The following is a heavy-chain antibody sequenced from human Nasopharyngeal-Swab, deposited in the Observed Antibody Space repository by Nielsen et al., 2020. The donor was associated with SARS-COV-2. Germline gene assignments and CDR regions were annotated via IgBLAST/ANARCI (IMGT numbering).Heavy chain of an antibody. D-gene: IGHD6-13*01. CDR3: ARDGSSWYMFDY. V-gene: IGHV4-38-2*02. Sequence: SETLSLTCTVSGYSISGGYYWGWIRQPPGKGLEWIGSIYHSRSTYYNPSLKSRVTISVDTSKNQFSLKLSSVTAADTAVYYCARDGSSWYMFDYWGQGTLVTVSS. CDR2: IYHSRST. J-gene: IGHJ4*02. CDR1: GYSISGGYY.